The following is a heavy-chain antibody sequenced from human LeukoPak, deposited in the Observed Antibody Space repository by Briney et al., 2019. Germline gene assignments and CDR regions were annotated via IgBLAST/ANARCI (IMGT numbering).Heavy chain of an antibody. J-gene: IGHJ4*02. CDR3: AKDQEGYSGYVGRFDY. D-gene: IGHD5-12*01. V-gene: IGHV4-4*07. Sequence: SETLSLTCTVSGGSISSYYWSWIRQPAGKGLEWIGRIYTSGSTNYNPSLKSRVTMSVDTSKNQFSLKLSSVTAADTAVYYCAKDQEGYSGYVGRFDYWGQGTLVTVSS. CDR2: IYTSGST. CDR1: GGSISSYY.